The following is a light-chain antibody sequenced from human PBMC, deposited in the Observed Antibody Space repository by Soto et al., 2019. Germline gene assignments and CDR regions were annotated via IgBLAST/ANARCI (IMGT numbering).Light chain of an antibody. CDR3: SSYTVINTAV. V-gene: IGLV2-14*01. CDR1: SSDVGAYNY. Sequence: QSALTQPASVSGSPGQSISISCTGSSSDVGAYNYVAWYQQQPGKAPKLLIYEVDNRPSGISHRFSGSKSGNTASLTISGLQTEDEADYYCSSYTVINTAVFGGGTKVPS. J-gene: IGLJ3*02. CDR2: EVD.